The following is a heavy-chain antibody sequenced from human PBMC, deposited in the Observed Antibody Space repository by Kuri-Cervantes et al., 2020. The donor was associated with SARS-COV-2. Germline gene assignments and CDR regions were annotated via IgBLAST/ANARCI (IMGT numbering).Heavy chain of an antibody. Sequence: SETLSLTCAVYGGSFSGYYWSWIRQPPGKGLEWIGEINHSGSTNYNPSLKSRVTISVDTSKNQFSLKLSSVTAADTAVYYCARGGMVRFLYYWGQGTLVTVSS. CDR3: ARGGMVRFLYY. J-gene: IGHJ4*02. CDR2: INHSGST. V-gene: IGHV4-34*01. CDR1: GGSFSGYY. D-gene: IGHD3-3*01.